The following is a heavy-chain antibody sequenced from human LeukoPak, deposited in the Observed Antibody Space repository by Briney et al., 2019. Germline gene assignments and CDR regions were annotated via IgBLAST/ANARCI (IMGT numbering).Heavy chain of an antibody. CDR2: INPSGGST. Sequence: ASVKVSCKASGYTFTSYYMHWVRQAPGQGLEWMGIINPSGGSTSYAQKFQGRVTMTRDMSTSTVYMELSSLRSEDTAVYYCALVGIVATATGGYWGQGTLVTVSS. CDR3: ALVGIVATATGGY. J-gene: IGHJ4*02. D-gene: IGHD5-12*01. V-gene: IGHV1-46*01. CDR1: GYTFTSYY.